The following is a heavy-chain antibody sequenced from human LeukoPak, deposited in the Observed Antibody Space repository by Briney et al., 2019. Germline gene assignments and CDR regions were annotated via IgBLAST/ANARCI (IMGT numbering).Heavy chain of an antibody. CDR3: ARDRGYSYGHGPPPWFDP. D-gene: IGHD5-18*01. Sequence: PSRTLSLTCAVSGGSISSGGYSWSWIRQPPGKGLEWIGYIFHSGSTDYNPSLKSRVTISVDRSKNQFSLKLSSVTAADTAVYYCARDRGYSYGHGPPPWFDPWGQGTLVTVSS. CDR1: GGSISSGGYS. CDR2: IFHSGST. V-gene: IGHV4-30-2*01. J-gene: IGHJ5*02.